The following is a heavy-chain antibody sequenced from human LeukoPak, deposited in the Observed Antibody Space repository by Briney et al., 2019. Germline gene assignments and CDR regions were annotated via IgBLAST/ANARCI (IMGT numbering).Heavy chain of an antibody. CDR3: ARRLTQYDCFDP. D-gene: IGHD2-2*01. Sequence: SQTLSLTCAISGDSVSSNTAAWNWIRQSPSRGLEWLGRTYYRSKWYNDYAVSVKSRITINPDTSKNQFSLQLNSVAPADTAVYYCARRLTQYDCFDPWGQGILVTVSS. V-gene: IGHV6-1*01. J-gene: IGHJ5*02. CDR2: TYYRSKWYN. CDR1: GDSVSSNTAA.